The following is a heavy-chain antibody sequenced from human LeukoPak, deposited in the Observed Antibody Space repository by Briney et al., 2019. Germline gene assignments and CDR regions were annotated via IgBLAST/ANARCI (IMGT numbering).Heavy chain of an antibody. CDR3: ARDQGVTDPPPYGLDV. Sequence: ASVKVSCKASGVTFSSYAISWVRQAPGQGLECMGRIIPILDIATYAEKFKGRVTITADKSTSTAYMELSSLSSEDTAVYYCARDQGVTDPPPYGLDVWGQGTTVTVSS. D-gene: IGHD3-10*01. CDR2: IIPILDIA. V-gene: IGHV1-69*04. CDR1: GVTFSSYA. J-gene: IGHJ6*02.